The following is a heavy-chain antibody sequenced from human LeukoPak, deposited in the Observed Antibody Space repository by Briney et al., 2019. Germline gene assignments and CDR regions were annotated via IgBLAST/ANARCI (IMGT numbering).Heavy chain of an antibody. V-gene: IGHV4-34*01. Sequence: SETLSLTCAVYGGSFSGYYWSWIRQPPGKGLEWIGEINHSGSTNYNPSFKSRVTISVDTSKNQFSLKLSSVTAADTAVYYCARGSGMSDFWSGYVDYWGQGTLVTVSS. J-gene: IGHJ4*02. CDR2: INHSGST. D-gene: IGHD3-3*01. CDR1: GGSFSGYY. CDR3: ARGSGMSDFWSGYVDY.